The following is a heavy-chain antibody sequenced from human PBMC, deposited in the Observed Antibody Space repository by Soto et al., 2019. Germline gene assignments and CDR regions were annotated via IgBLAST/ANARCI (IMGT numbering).Heavy chain of an antibody. V-gene: IGHV1-3*01. CDR3: ARDDLGHCSSTSCYGGWFDP. CDR2: INAGNGNT. CDR1: GYTFTSNA. D-gene: IGHD2-2*01. J-gene: IGHJ5*02. Sequence: SVKVSCKASGYTFTSNAMHWVREAPVQRLEWMGWINAGNGNTKYSQKFQGRVTITRDTSASTAYMELSSLRSEDTAVYYCARDDLGHCSSTSCYGGWFDPWGQGTLVTVSS.